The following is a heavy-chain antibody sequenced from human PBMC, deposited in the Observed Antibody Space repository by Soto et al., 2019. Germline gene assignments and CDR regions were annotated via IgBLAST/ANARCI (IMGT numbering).Heavy chain of an antibody. D-gene: IGHD3-16*01. V-gene: IGHV4-39*01. CDR2: IYYSGST. Sequence: QLQLQESGPGLVKPSETLSLTCTVSGGSVNSSSYYWGWIRQPPGKGLEWIGSIYYSGSTYYNPSLKSRVTISLATSKNQFSLTLSSVTAADTAVYYGARHPLGVKYSFDYWGQGTLVTVSS. CDR3: ARHPLGVKYSFDY. CDR1: GGSVNSSSYY. J-gene: IGHJ4*02.